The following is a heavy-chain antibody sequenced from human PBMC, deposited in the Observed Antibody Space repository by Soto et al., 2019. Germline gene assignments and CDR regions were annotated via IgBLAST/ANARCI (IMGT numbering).Heavy chain of an antibody. D-gene: IGHD1-1*01. CDR3: VRDGTKTLRDWFDP. V-gene: IGHV4-4*07. CDR2: IYATGTT. J-gene: IGHJ5*02. Sequence: SETLSLTCTVSGGSISSYYWSWIRQPPGKGLEWIGRIYATGTTDYNPSLKSRVMMSVDSSKKQFSLKLRSVTAADTAVYYCVRDGTKTLRDWFDPWGQGMSVTVSS. CDR1: GGSISSYY.